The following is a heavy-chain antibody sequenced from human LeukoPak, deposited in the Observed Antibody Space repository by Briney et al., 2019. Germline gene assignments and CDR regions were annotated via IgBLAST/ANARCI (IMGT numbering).Heavy chain of an antibody. D-gene: IGHD3-3*01. J-gene: IGHJ4*02. CDR3: VRSDDFWSGYYGY. CDR2: IFYSGST. V-gene: IGHV4-61*01. CDR1: GYSISSGYY. Sequence: SETLSLTCTVSGYSISSGYYWGWIRQPPGKGLEWIGYIFYSGSTNYNPSLKSRVTISVDTSKNQFSLKLSSVTAADTAVYYCVRSDDFWSGYYGYWGQGTLVTVSS.